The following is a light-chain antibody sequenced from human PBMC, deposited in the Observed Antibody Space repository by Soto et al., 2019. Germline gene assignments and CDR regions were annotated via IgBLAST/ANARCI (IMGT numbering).Light chain of an antibody. CDR3: QHYNSYSEA. CDR1: QSVRNNY. V-gene: IGKV3-20*01. Sequence: EIVLTQSPGTLSLSPGERATLSCRASQSVRNNYLAWYQQRPGQAPRLLIYAASSRATGIPDRFSGSGSGTDFTLTISRLEPEDFAVYYCQHYNSYSEAFGQGTKVDIK. CDR2: AAS. J-gene: IGKJ1*01.